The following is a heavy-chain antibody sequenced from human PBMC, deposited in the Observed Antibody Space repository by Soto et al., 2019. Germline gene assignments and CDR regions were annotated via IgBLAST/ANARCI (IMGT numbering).Heavy chain of an antibody. D-gene: IGHD6-19*01. CDR2: INPNSGGT. CDR3: ARDLAGNDYFDY. V-gene: IGHV1-2*02. Sequence: ASVKFSFKASGYTFTGDYMHWLRQAPGQGLEWMGWINPNSGGTSYAQKFQGRVTMTRDTSISTAYMELSRLRSDDTAVYSCARDLAGNDYFDYWGQGTLVTVSS. J-gene: IGHJ4*02. CDR1: GYTFTGDY.